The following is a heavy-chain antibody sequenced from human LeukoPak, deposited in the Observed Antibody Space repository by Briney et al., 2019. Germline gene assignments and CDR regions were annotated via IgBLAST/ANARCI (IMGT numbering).Heavy chain of an antibody. J-gene: IGHJ4*02. CDR2: ISGSGGST. D-gene: IGHD3-9*01. CDR3: AKVVGYDILTGYSPDY. CDR1: GFTFSSYA. Sequence: PGGSLRLSCAASGFTFSSYAMSWVRQAPGKGLEWVSAISGSGGSTYYADSVKGRFTTSRDNSKNTLYLQMNSLRAEDTAVYYCAKVVGYDILTGYSPDYWGQGTLVTVSS. V-gene: IGHV3-23*01.